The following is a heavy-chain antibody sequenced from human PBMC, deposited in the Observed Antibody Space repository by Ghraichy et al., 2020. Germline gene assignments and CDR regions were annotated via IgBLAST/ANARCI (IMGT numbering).Heavy chain of an antibody. CDR1: GGSVNSGNNY. Sequence: NPSLTCSVSGGSVNSGNNYWSWIRQPPGKGLEWIAYISYSGSTNYNPSLKSRVTISVDTSKNQFSLKLSSVTAADTAVYYCARWDGGYSTGGGLGFDYWGQGTLVTVSS. CDR2: ISYSGST. CDR3: ARWDGGYSTGGGLGFDY. D-gene: IGHD2-8*02. J-gene: IGHJ4*02. V-gene: IGHV4-61*01.